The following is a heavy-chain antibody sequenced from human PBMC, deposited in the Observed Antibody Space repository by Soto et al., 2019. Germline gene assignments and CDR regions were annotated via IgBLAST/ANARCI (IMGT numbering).Heavy chain of an antibody. CDR2: ISGSGGST. Sequence: GGSLRLSCAASGFTFSSYAMSWVRQAPGKGLEWVSAISGSGGSTYYADSVKGRFTISRANSKNTLYLQMNSLRAEDTAVYYCAKENGYSSSWFEFDYWGQGTLVTVSS. V-gene: IGHV3-23*01. CDR3: AKENGYSSSWFEFDY. J-gene: IGHJ4*02. CDR1: GFTFSSYA. D-gene: IGHD6-13*01.